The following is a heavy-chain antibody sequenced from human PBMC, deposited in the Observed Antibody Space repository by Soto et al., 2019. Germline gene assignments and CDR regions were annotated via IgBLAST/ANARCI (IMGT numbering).Heavy chain of an antibody. Sequence: ASVKVSCKASGYSFTSYVMHWVRQAPGQRLEWMGWINVGNGNTKYSQNVQGRVTITTDTSASTAYMALSSLRSEATAVYYCAFTSGWYTGDTFDIWGQGTMVTVSS. CDR3: AFTSGWYTGDTFDI. D-gene: IGHD6-19*01. CDR2: INVGNGNT. V-gene: IGHV1-3*01. J-gene: IGHJ3*02. CDR1: GYSFTSYV.